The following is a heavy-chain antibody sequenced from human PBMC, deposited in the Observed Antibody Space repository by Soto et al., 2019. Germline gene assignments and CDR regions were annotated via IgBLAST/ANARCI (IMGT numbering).Heavy chain of an antibody. CDR2: TNKDGSKE. V-gene: IGHV3-7*05. J-gene: IGHJ4*02. CDR1: GFTFSNYW. D-gene: IGHD2-2*01. Sequence: EVQLVESGGGLAQPGGSLSLSCTASGFTFSNYWMNWVRQPPGTGLEGVANTNKDGSKEDYVDSVKGRFTISRDTAKNSVHLELSRLRTEDTAVYFWARGVMSEPGPDECWGQGTLVTVSS. CDR3: ARGVMSEPGPDEC.